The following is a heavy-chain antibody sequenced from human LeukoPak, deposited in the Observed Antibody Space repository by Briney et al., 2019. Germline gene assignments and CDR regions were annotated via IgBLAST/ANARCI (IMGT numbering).Heavy chain of an antibody. J-gene: IGHJ6*03. CDR2: INPDSGGT. V-gene: IGHV1-2*02. CDR3: ARDKQLDWAHYYYYYMDV. CDR1: AYTFTGYS. D-gene: IGHD1-1*01. Sequence: ASVKVSCKPSAYTFTGYSIHWVRQAPGQGLEWMGWINPDSGGTNYAQKFQGRVTMTRDTSISTAYMDLSRLRSDDTAVYYCARDKQLDWAHYYYYYMDVWGKGTTVTVSS.